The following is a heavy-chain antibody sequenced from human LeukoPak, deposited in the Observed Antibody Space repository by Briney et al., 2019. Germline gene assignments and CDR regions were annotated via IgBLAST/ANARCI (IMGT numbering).Heavy chain of an antibody. Sequence: GESLKISCKGSGYSFTSYWISWVRQMPGKGLEWMGRIDPSDSYTNYSPSFQGHVTTSADKSISTACLQWSSLKASDTAMYYCARVIMGTTYGMDVWGKGTTVTVSS. CDR1: GYSFTSYW. V-gene: IGHV5-10-1*01. CDR3: ARVIMGTTYGMDV. J-gene: IGHJ6*04. CDR2: IDPSDSYT. D-gene: IGHD4-11*01.